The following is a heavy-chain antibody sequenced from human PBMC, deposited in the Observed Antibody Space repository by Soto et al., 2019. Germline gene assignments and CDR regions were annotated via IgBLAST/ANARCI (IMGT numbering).Heavy chain of an antibody. J-gene: IGHJ4*02. V-gene: IGHV4-59*12. D-gene: IGHD3-10*01. CDR1: GDSISSYY. Sequence: PSETLSLTCTVSGDSISSYYWSWIRQPPGKGLEWIGYIHYSGSTNYNPSLKSRVTISVDTSKNQFSLKLSSVTAADTAVYYCARRSHKSAGELLLYYFDYWGQGTLVTVSS. CDR2: IHYSGST. CDR3: ARRSHKSAGELLLYYFDY.